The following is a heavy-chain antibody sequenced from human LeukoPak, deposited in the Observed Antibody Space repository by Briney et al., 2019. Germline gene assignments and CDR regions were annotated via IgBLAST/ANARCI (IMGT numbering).Heavy chain of an antibody. D-gene: IGHD2-2*01. CDR3: ARILSRQPRGVDY. CDR1: GGSFSGYY. V-gene: IGHV4-34*01. CDR2: INHSGST. Sequence: SETLSLTCAVYGGSFSGYYWSWIRQPPGKGLEWIGEINHSGSTNYNPSLKSRVTISVDTSKNQFSLKLSSVTAADTAVYYCARILSRQPRGVDYWGQGTLVTVSS. J-gene: IGHJ4*02.